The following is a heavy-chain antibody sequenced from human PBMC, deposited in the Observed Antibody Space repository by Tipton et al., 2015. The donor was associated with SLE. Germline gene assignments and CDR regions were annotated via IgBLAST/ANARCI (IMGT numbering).Heavy chain of an antibody. V-gene: IGHV4-59*01. CDR2: VHYSGRT. D-gene: IGHD3-22*01. J-gene: IGHJ4*02. CDR1: GDAIGIYY. Sequence: TLSLTCTVSGDAIGIYYWSWIRQPPGKGLEWIGHVHYSGRTKYNPSLLSRVTISIDTSKNQFSLNLNSVTAADTAVYYCARRPGDGTAYYYVDYWGRGTLVTVSS. CDR3: ARRPGDGTAYYYVDY.